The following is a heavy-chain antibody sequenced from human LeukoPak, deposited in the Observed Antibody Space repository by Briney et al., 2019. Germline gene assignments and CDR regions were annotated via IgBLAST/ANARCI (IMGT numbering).Heavy chain of an antibody. J-gene: IGHJ3*02. D-gene: IGHD1-20*01. CDR1: GYTFTSYY. CDR3: AREGETLTGSDAFDI. V-gene: IGHV1-46*01. CDR2: INPSGGST. Sequence: GASVKVSCKASGYTFTSYYMHWVRQAPGQGLEWMGIINPSGGSTSYAQKFQGRVTMTRDTSTSTVYMELSSLRSEDTAVYYCAREGETLTGSDAFDIWGQGTMVTVSS.